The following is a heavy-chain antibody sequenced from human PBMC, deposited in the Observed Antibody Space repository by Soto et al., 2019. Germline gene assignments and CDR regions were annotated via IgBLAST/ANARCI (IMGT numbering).Heavy chain of an antibody. CDR3: ASSRSHHSYYDSSGYYRT. V-gene: IGHV1-69*13. J-gene: IGHJ5*02. CDR2: ITPIFGTA. Sequence: SVKVSCKASGGTFSSYAISWVRQAPGQGLEWMGGITPIFGTANYAQKFQGRVTITADESTSTAYMELSSLRSEDTAVYYCASSRSHHSYYDSSGYYRTWGQGTLVTVSS. D-gene: IGHD3-22*01. CDR1: GGTFSSYA.